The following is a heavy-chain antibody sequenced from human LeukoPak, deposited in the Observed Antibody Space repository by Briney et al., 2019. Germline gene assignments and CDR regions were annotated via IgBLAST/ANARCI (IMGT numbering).Heavy chain of an antibody. CDR3: ARDRLVFRGSIWFAP. CDR1: GFTFSSYS. Sequence: GGSLRLSCAASGFTFSSYSMNWVRQAPGKGLEWVSYISSSSSTIYYADSVKGRFIISRDNAKNSLYLQMNSLRAEDTAVYYCARDRLVFRGSIWFAPWGQGTLVTVSS. CDR2: ISSSSSTI. V-gene: IGHV3-48*04. J-gene: IGHJ5*02. D-gene: IGHD3-10*01.